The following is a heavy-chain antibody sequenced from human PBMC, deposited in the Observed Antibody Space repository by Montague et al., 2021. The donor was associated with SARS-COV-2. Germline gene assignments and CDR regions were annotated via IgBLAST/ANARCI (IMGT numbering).Heavy chain of an antibody. J-gene: IGHJ4*02. CDR2: LYYSGAT. Sequence: SETLSLTCTVSGGSISDSNFHWGWIRQPPGKGLEWIGTLYYSGATYYXPSLKSRVTTSMDTSKNQFSLKLTSAIAADTAVYYCARLSGGTRGEHWGQGALVTVSS. CDR3: ARLSGGTRGEH. D-gene: IGHD5-12*01. V-gene: IGHV4-39*07. CDR1: GGSISDSNFH.